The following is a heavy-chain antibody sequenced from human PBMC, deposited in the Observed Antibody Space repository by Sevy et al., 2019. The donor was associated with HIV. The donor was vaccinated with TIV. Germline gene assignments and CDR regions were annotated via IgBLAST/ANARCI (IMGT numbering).Heavy chain of an antibody. V-gene: IGHV4-39*01. CDR1: GGSISSSSYY. Sequence: SETLSLTCTVSGGSISSSSYYWGWIRQPPGKGLEWIGRIYYSGSTYYNPSLKSRVTISVDTSKNQFSLKLSSVTAADTAVYYCARRRITMVRGVDYWGQGTLVTVSS. J-gene: IGHJ4*02. CDR3: ARRRITMVRGVDY. D-gene: IGHD3-10*01. CDR2: IYYSGST.